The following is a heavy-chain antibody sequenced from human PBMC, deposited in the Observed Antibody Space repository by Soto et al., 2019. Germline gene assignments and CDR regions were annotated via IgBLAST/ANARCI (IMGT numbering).Heavy chain of an antibody. CDR1: GFTFSSYW. Sequence: GGSLRLSCAASGFTFSSYWMSWVRQAPGKGLEWVANIKQDGSEKYDVDSVKGRFTISRDNAKNSLYLQMNSLRAEDTAVYYCARLRTSYYFDYWGQGTLVTVSS. V-gene: IGHV3-7*01. CDR2: IKQDGSEK. CDR3: ARLRTSYYFDY. J-gene: IGHJ4*02.